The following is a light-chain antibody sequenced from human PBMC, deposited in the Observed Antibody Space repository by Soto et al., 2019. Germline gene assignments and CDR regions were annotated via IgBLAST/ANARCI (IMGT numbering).Light chain of an antibody. CDR2: DAS. J-gene: IGKJ4*01. CDR3: QYRGIWPPGAT. V-gene: IGKV3-11*01. CDR1: QSINNY. Sequence: EIVLTQSPVTLSLSPGERATLSCRASQSINNYLAWYQQKPGQPPRLLIYDASNRATAIPVRFSGSGSGPDFTPTISSLEPEDSAVYYCQYRGIWPPGATFGGGTKVEIK.